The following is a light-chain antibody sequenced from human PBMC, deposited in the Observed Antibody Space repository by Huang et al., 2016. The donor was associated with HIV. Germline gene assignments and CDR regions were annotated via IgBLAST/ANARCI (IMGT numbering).Light chain of an antibody. Sequence: DIVLTQSPATLSLSPWERATLACRASQSVSSYVAWYQQKPGQAPRLLIYDASNRATGIPARFSGSGSGTDFTITISSLEPEDFAVYYCQQRSNWGLTFGGGTKVEIK. CDR1: QSVSSY. CDR3: QQRSNWGLT. CDR2: DAS. J-gene: IGKJ4*01. V-gene: IGKV3-11*01.